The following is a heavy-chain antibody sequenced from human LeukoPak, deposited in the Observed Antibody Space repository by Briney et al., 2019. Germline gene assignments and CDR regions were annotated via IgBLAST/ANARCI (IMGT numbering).Heavy chain of an antibody. CDR1: GFIFTNYW. Sequence: GGALRLSCVSSGFIFTNYWMHWVRQVPGKGPVWVGRIDKEGSAAFYAESVKGRFPISRDNVKSTVYLQTNSLTAEDTAVYHCARGGYSGSYYRFDWGQGTLVTVSS. CDR3: ARGGYSGSYYRFD. CDR2: IDKEGSAA. J-gene: IGHJ4*02. V-gene: IGHV3-74*01. D-gene: IGHD1-26*01.